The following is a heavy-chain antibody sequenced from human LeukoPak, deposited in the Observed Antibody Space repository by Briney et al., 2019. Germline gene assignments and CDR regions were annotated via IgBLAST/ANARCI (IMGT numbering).Heavy chain of an antibody. V-gene: IGHV3-49*04. Sequence: PGRSLRLSCTAAGFTFGDYAMSWVRQAPGKGLEWVGFIRGKTYGGTTEYAASVEGRFTISRDDSKSIAYLQMNSLKTEDTAVYYCTYTYDSTGYYPGTFDYWGQGTLVTVSS. CDR1: GFTFGDYA. CDR3: TYTYDSTGYYPGTFDY. CDR2: IRGKTYGGTT. D-gene: IGHD3-22*01. J-gene: IGHJ4*02.